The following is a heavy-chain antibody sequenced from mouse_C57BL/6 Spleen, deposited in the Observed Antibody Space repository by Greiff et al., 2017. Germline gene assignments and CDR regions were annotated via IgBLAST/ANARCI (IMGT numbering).Heavy chain of an antibody. CDR1: GYTFTDYY. V-gene: IGHV1-26*01. Sequence: VQLQQSGPELVKPGASVKISCKASGYTFTDYYMNWVKQSHGKSLEWIGDINPNNGGTSYNQKFKGKATLTVDKSSSQAYMELRSLSSEDSAVYYCARAWGTDGYYVGYAMDYWGQGPSVTVSS. CDR3: ARAWGTDGYYVGYAMDY. J-gene: IGHJ4*01. CDR2: INPNNGGT. D-gene: IGHD2-3*01.